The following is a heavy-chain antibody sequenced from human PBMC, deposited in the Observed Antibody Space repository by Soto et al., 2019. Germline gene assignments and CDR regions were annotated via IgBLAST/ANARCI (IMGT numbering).Heavy chain of an antibody. CDR2: ISYDGSNN. Sequence: PGGSLRLSCAASGFTFSSYSLHWVRQAPGKGLEWVAVISYDGSNNYYADSVKGRFTISRDNSKNTLYLQMNSLRAEDTAVYYCARDVMVTAMVMWYFDLWGRRTPVTVSS. CDR3: ARDVMVTAMVMWYFDL. J-gene: IGHJ2*01. D-gene: IGHD2-21*02. CDR1: GFTFSSYS. V-gene: IGHV3-30*03.